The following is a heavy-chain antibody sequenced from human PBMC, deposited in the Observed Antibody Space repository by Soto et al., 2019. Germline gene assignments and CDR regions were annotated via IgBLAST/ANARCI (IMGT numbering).Heavy chain of an antibody. D-gene: IGHD3-22*01. CDR1: GGSFSGYY. CDR2: INHSGST. J-gene: IGHJ4*02. V-gene: IGHV4-34*01. Sequence: PSETLSLTCAVYGGSFSGYYWSWIRQPPGKGLEWIGEINHSGSTNYNPSLKSRVTISVDTSKNQFSLKLSSVTAADTAVYYCARARDITIVVEPYDYWGQGTLVTVSS. CDR3: ARARDITIVVEPYDY.